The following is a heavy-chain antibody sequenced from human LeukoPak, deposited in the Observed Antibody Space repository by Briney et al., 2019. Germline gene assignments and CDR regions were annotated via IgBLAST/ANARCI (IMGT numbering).Heavy chain of an antibody. V-gene: IGHV1-18*01. Sequence: ASVKVSCKASGYTFTSYGISWVRQAPGQGLEWMGWINPNSGVTNYAQKFQGRVTITADKSTSTAYMELSSLRSEDTAVYYCARTYYDFWSGFQSRYYYYYMDVWGKGTTVTVSS. CDR1: GYTFTSYG. CDR3: ARTYYDFWSGFQSRYYYYYMDV. D-gene: IGHD3-3*01. J-gene: IGHJ6*03. CDR2: INPNSGVT.